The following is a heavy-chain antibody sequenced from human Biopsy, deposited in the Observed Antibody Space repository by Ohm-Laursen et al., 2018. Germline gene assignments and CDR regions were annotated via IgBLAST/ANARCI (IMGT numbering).Heavy chain of an antibody. J-gene: IGHJ4*02. V-gene: IGHV4-39*01. D-gene: IGHD3-3*01. CDR3: ARHDLSDFWSGYPNFFDC. CDR1: GGSITSRTHY. CDR2: VYYSGTT. Sequence: GTLSLTCTLSGGSITSRTHYWDWIRQTPGKGLEWIGTVYYSGTTYDNPSLKNRVIISVDTSKNQFSLGLKTVTAADTAVYYCARHDLSDFWSGYPNFFDCWGQGTLVTVSS.